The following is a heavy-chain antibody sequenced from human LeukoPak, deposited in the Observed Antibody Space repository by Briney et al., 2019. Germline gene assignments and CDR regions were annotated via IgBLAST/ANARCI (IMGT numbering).Heavy chain of an antibody. CDR3: AKGGKWDVTPFDY. J-gene: IGHJ4*02. CDR2: ISGGGGST. V-gene: IGHV3-23*01. Sequence: PGGSLRLSRAASGFTFTSYSMNWVGQAPGKGLEWVSTISGGGGSTYYADSVTGRFTISRDNSKHTLYLQVNSLRAEDTAVYYCAKGGKWDVTPFDYWGQGTLVTVSS. CDR1: GFTFTSYS. D-gene: IGHD1-26*01.